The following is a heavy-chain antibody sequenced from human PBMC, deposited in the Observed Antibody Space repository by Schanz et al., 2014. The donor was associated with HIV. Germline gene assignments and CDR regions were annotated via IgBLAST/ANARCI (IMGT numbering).Heavy chain of an antibody. CDR1: GFTFSSYS. Sequence: EVQLVESGGGLVKPGGSLRLSCAASGFTFSSYSMNWVRQAPGKGLEWVSSISSSSSYIYYTDSVKGRFTISRDNAKNSLYLQMNSLRAEDTAVYYCARDRFTVTTDEGLDYWGQGPLVTVSS. J-gene: IGHJ4*02. V-gene: IGHV3-21*01. CDR3: ARDRFTVTTDEGLDY. CDR2: ISSSSSYI. D-gene: IGHD4-17*01.